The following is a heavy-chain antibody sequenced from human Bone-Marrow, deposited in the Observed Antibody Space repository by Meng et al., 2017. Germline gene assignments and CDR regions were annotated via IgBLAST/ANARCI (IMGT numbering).Heavy chain of an antibody. CDR1: GFTFSSYE. V-gene: IGHV3-48*03. J-gene: IGHJ4*02. D-gene: IGHD3-3*01. CDR3: AVAHFEWDYYFDY. Sequence: GESPKIPCAASGFTFSSYEMNWVRQAPGKGLEWVSYISSSGSTIYYAGSVKGRFTISRYNAKNSLYLQMNSLRAEDAAVYYCAVAHFEWDYYFDYWGQGTLVTVSS. CDR2: ISSSGSTI.